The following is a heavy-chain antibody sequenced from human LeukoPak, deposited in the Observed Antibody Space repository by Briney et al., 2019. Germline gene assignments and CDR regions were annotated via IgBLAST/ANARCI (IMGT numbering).Heavy chain of an antibody. D-gene: IGHD5-18*01. CDR1: GFTFSSYA. J-gene: IGHJ4*02. V-gene: IGHV3-23*01. Sequence: GGSLRLSCAASGFTFSSYAMGWVRQAPGKGLEWVSSITASGGNTYYADSVKGRFTISRDNSKNTLYLQVNSLRAEDTAVYYCAKGNGYSYGRYYFDYWGQGTLVTVSS. CDR2: ITASGGNT. CDR3: AKGNGYSYGRYYFDY.